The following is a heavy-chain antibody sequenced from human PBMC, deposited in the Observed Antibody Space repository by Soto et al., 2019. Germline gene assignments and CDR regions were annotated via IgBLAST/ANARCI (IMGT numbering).Heavy chain of an antibody. Sequence: GGSLRLSCAASGFSFSISPMHWVRRAPGKGPEWVALISYDGTNKFYADSVKGRFTISRDNSKSTLYLQVDSLRPEDAAVYYCARDPKTSGGQHWAFNYFDSWGQGTLVTVSS. CDR3: ARDPKTSGGQHWAFNYFDS. CDR1: GFSFSISP. CDR2: ISYDGTNK. J-gene: IGHJ4*02. D-gene: IGHD7-27*01. V-gene: IGHV3-30-3*01.